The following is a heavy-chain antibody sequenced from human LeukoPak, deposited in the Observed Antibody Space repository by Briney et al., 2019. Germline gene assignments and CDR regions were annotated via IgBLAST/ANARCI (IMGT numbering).Heavy chain of an antibody. V-gene: IGHV3-33*08. CDR1: GFTFSLYG. J-gene: IGHJ4*02. Sequence: PGRSLRLSCAASGFTFSLYGMHWVRQAPGKGLDWVAVIWYDGSYIYYSDSVKGRFTISRDNSKNTMYLQMSSLRAEDTAVYYCAKIAQVTAATGTGLESWGQGTLVTVSP. D-gene: IGHD6-13*01. CDR3: AKIAQVTAATGTGLES. CDR2: IWYDGSYI.